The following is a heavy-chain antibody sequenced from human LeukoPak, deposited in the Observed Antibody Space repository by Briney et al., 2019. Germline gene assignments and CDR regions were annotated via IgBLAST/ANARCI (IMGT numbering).Heavy chain of an antibody. D-gene: IGHD3-10*01. CDR3: ARAVNYGSGSYYEI. V-gene: IGHV1-2*02. CDR1: GYTFTSYY. Sequence: ASVTVSCKASGYTFTSYYMHWVRQAPGQGLEWMGWINPNSGGTNYAQKFQGRVTMTRDTSISTAYMELSRLRSDDTAVYYCARAVNYGSGSYYEIWGQGTLVTVSS. J-gene: IGHJ4*02. CDR2: INPNSGGT.